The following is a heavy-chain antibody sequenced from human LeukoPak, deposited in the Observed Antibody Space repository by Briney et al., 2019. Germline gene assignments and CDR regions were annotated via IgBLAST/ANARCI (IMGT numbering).Heavy chain of an antibody. V-gene: IGHV3-53*01. CDR3: ARDPDCSSTSCYMGAFDI. CDR2: IYSGGST. D-gene: IGHD2-2*02. CDR1: GFTVSSTY. J-gene: IGHJ3*02. Sequence: GGSLRLSCAASGFTVSSTYMSWVRQAPGKGLEWVSVIYSGGSTYYADSVKGRFTISRDNSKNTLYLQMNSLRAEDTAVYYCARDPDCSSTSCYMGAFDIWGQGTMVTVSS.